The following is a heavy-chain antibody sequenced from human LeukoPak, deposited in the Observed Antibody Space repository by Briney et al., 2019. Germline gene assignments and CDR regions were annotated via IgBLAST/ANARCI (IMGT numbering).Heavy chain of an antibody. CDR3: ARKNSGSYLADY. D-gene: IGHD1-26*01. CDR2: IYYSGST. V-gene: IGHV4-39*07. CDR1: GGSISSSSYY. J-gene: IGHJ4*02. Sequence: SETLSLTCTVSGGSISSSSYYWGWIRQPPGKGLEWIGSIYYSGSTYYNPSLKSRVTISVDTSKNQFSLKLSSVTAADTAVYYCARKNSGSYLADYWGQGTLVTVSS.